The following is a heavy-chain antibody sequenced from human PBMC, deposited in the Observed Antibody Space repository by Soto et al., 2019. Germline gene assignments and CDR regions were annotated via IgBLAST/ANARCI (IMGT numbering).Heavy chain of an antibody. CDR2: IYWDDDK. J-gene: IGHJ6*02. CDR3: AHSRCGGDCLQSYSSHYYYGMDV. CDR1: GFSLSTSGVG. Sequence: QITLKESGPTLVRPTQTLTLTCTFSGFSLSTSGVGVGWIRQPPGKALEWLALIYWDDDKRYSPSLKSRLTITKDTPKNQVVLTMPNMDPVDTATYYCAHSRCGGDCLQSYSSHYYYGMDVWGQGTTVTVSS. D-gene: IGHD2-21*02. V-gene: IGHV2-5*02.